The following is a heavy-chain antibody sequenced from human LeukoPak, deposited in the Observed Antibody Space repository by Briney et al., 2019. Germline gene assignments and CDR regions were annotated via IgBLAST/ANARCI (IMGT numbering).Heavy chain of an antibody. Sequence: ASVKVSCKASGYTFTDYYMHWVRQAPGQGLGWMGWISPNSGGTNYAQKFQGRVTMTRDTSISTAYMELSRLRSDDTAVYYCAREGTGTYWGGGNYWGQGTLVTVSS. CDR3: AREGTGTYWGGGNY. D-gene: IGHD1-26*01. CDR1: GYTFTDYY. J-gene: IGHJ4*02. V-gene: IGHV1-2*02. CDR2: ISPNSGGT.